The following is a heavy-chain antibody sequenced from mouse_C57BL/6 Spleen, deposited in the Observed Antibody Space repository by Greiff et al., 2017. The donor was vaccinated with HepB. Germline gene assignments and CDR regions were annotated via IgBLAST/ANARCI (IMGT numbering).Heavy chain of an antibody. V-gene: IGHV1-69*01. CDR1: GYTFTSYW. J-gene: IGHJ2*01. D-gene: IGHD4-1*01. CDR2: IDPSDSYT. Sequence: QVQLQQPGAELVMPGASVKLSCKASGYTFTSYWMHWVKQRPGQGLEWIGEIDPSDSYTNYNQKFKGKSTLTVDKSSSTAYMLLSSLTSEDSAVYYCARSITGYYFDYWGQGTTLTVSS. CDR3: ARSITGYYFDY.